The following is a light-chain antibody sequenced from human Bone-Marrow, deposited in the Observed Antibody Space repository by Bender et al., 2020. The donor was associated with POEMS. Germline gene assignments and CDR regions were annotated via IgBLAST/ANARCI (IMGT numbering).Light chain of an antibody. CDR1: SSDVGAYNY. J-gene: IGLJ2*01. CDR2: DVS. Sequence: QSALTQPASVSGSPGQSITISCTGTSSDVGAYNYVSWYQQYPGKAPKLMSYDVSSRPSGVSNRFSGSKSGNTASLIISGLQAEDEADYYCSSYTSSITVVFGGGTKLTVL. CDR3: SSYTSSITVV. V-gene: IGLV2-14*03.